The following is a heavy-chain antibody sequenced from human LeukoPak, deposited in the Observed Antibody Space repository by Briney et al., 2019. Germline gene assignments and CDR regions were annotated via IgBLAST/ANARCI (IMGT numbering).Heavy chain of an antibody. CDR3: AGGRQEISMILVVMTGVSYYLDV. CDR2: INPSGST. CDR1: GGSFSGYY. J-gene: IGHJ6*03. V-gene: IGHV4-34*01. D-gene: IGHD3-22*01. Sequence: ASETLSLTCAVYGGSFSGYYWTWIRQSPGKGLEWIGEINPSGSTYYNPSLKSRLTISRDTSKNQFSLRLSSVTAADTAVYYCAGGRQEISMILVVMTGVSYYLDVWGKGTAVTVS.